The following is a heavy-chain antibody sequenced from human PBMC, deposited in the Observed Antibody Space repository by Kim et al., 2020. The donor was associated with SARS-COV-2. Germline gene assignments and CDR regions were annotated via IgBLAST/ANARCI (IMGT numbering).Heavy chain of an antibody. CDR2: IYYSGST. CDR3: ARAAITMVRGVMGWFDP. V-gene: IGHV4-39*07. J-gene: IGHJ5*02. CDR1: GGSISSSSYY. Sequence: SETLSLTCTVSGGSISSSSYYWGWIRQPPGKGLEWIGSIYYSGSTYYNPSLKSRVTISVDTSKNQFSLKLSSVTAADTAVYYCARAAITMVRGVMGWFDPWGQGTLVTVSS. D-gene: IGHD3-10*01.